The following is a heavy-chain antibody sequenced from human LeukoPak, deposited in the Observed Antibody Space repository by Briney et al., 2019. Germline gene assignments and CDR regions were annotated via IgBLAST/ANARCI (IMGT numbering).Heavy chain of an antibody. Sequence: SETLSLTCTVSGGSISSHYWNWIRQPPGKGLEWIGHIYYSGSTTYNPSLKSRVTISVDTSMNQFSLKLSSVTAADTAVYYCARALSGYLVAFDYWCQGALVTVSS. D-gene: IGHD3-22*01. CDR3: ARALSGYLVAFDY. V-gene: IGHV4-59*11. J-gene: IGHJ4*02. CDR2: IYYSGST. CDR1: GGSISSHY.